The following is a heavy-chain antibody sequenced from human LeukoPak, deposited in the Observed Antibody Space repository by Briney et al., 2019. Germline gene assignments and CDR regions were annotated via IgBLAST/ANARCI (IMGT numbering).Heavy chain of an antibody. CDR1: GFTSISYD. D-gene: IGHD2-21*01. Sequence: GGSLGLSCAASGFTSISYDMHCARPLPAQGLDSVSSIGTIGDTFYPGSVKGRFAISRENAKNSLYLQMNSLRAGDTAVYYCARATVIGSVPVPGYMDVWGKGTTVTVSS. J-gene: IGHJ6*03. CDR2: IGTIGDT. CDR3: ARATVIGSVPVPGYMDV. V-gene: IGHV3-13*01.